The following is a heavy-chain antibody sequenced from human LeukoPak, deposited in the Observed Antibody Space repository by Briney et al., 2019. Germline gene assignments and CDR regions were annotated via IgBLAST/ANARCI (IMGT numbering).Heavy chain of an antibody. CDR1: GGSISSHY. CDR2: IYYSGST. V-gene: IGHV4-59*11. CDR3: ARGIVVPAAVFDY. J-gene: IGHJ4*02. D-gene: IGHD2-2*01. Sequence: SETLSLTCTVSGGSISSHYWSWIRQPPGKGLEWIGYIYYSGSTNYNPSLESRVTISVDTSKNQFSLKLSSVTAADTAVYYCARGIVVPAAVFDYWGQGTLVTVSS.